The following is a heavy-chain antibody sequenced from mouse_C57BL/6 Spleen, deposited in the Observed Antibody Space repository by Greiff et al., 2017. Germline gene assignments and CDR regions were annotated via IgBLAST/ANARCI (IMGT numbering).Heavy chain of an antibody. V-gene: IGHV1-15*01. J-gene: IGHJ2*01. CDR1: GYTFTDYE. CDR2: IDPETGGT. D-gene: IGHD2-3*01. Sequence: QVQLQQSGAELVRPGASVTLSCKASGYTFTDYEMHWVKQTPVHGLEWIGAIDPETGGTAYNQKFKGKAILTADKSSSTAYMELRSLTSEDSAVYYCTRWDDKPYYFDYWGQGTTLTVSS. CDR3: TRWDDKPYYFDY.